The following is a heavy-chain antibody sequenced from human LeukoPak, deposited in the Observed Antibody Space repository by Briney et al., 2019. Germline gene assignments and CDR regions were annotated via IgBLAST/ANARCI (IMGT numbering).Heavy chain of an antibody. V-gene: IGHV3-74*03. J-gene: IGHJ4*02. D-gene: IGHD6-13*01. CDR2: INTDGIIM. Sequence: GGSLRLSCAASGFTFSTYWMHWVRQAPGKGLVWVSRINTDGIIMTYAGSVKGRFTISRDNAKNTVYLQMNSLRAEDTAMYYCVAGLGNYWGQGTLVTVSS. CDR1: GFTFSTYW. CDR3: VAGLGNY.